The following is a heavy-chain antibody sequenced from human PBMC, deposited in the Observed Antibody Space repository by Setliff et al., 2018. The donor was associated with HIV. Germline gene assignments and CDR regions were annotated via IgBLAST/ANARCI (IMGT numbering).Heavy chain of an antibody. D-gene: IGHD2-8*01. V-gene: IGHV1-2*06. J-gene: IGHJ5*02. Sequence: ASVKVSCKASGYTFTSYGISWVRQAPGQGLEWMGRINPNSGGTNYVQKFQGRVTMTRDRSISTAYMELTSLRSEDTAVYYCARLNKDHFYDLNGPNWFDPWGQGTLVTVSS. CDR2: INPNSGGT. CDR1: GYTFTSYG. CDR3: ARLNKDHFYDLNGPNWFDP.